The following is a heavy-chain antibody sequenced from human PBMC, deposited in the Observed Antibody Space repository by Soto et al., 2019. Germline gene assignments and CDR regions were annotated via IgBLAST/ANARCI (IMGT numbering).Heavy chain of an antibody. CDR2: INDSGRT. D-gene: IGHD1-1*01. CDR3: ARTPAPRGTYYFDY. J-gene: IGHJ4*02. V-gene: IGHV4-34*01. CDR1: GGSFSGYY. Sequence: SETLSLTCAVYGGSFSGYYWSWIRQPPGKGLEWIGEINDSGRTNYNPSLQSRGTISVDTSKNQFSLKLSSVTAADTAVYYCARTPAPRGTYYFDYWGQGTLVTVSS.